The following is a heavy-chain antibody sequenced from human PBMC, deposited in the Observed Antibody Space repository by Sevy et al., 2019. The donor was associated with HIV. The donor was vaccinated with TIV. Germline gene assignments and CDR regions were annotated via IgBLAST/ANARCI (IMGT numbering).Heavy chain of an antibody. Sequence: GGSLRLSCAASGFTFTNYAMNWVRQAPGKGLEWVSGISGSGGSGYKAHYADSVKGRLTISRDDSKNSLYLQMNSLRAEDTALYYCARKYDSSGYFDSWGQGTLVTVSS. CDR3: ARKYDSSGYFDS. D-gene: IGHD3-22*01. CDR1: GFTFTNYA. CDR2: ISGSGGSGYKA. J-gene: IGHJ5*01. V-gene: IGHV3-23*01.